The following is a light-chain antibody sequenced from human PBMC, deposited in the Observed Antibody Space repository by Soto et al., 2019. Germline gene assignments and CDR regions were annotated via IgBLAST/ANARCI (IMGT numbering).Light chain of an antibody. CDR2: SDN. V-gene: IGLV1-44*01. Sequence: QLVLTQPPSASGTPGQRVTISCSGSSSNTGSNTVSWYQQLPGAAPKLLIYSDNQWPSGVPDRISGSKSGTSASLAISGLQSEDEAEFYCAAWDDNLNGVVFGGGTKLTVL. CDR3: AAWDDNLNGVV. CDR1: SSNTGSNT. J-gene: IGLJ2*01.